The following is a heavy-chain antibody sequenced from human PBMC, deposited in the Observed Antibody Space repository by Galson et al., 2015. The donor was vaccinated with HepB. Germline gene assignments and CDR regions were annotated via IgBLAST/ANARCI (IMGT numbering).Heavy chain of an antibody. J-gene: IGHJ4*02. CDR3: AKDLLPHCTGGSCFSAGN. V-gene: IGHV3-23*01. CDR1: GFTFSNYA. D-gene: IGHD2-15*01. CDR2: ISYSGGST. Sequence: LRLSCAASGFTFSNYAMNWVRQAPGKGLEWVASISYSGGSTYYAGSVKGRFTISKDKSKNTLYLQMNSLRAEDTAVYYCAKDLLPHCTGGSCFSAGNWGQGTPVTVSS.